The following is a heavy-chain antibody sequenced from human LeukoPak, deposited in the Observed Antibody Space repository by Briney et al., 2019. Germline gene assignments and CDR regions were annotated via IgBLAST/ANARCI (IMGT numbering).Heavy chain of an antibody. Sequence: SQTLSLTCTVSGGSISSGSYYWNWIRQPAGKGLEWIGRIYTTGSTSYNPSLKSRVTISVDTSKNQFSLKVSSVTAADTALYYCARDGRVYYFDYWGQGTLVTVSS. J-gene: IGHJ4*02. CDR3: ARDGRVYYFDY. CDR1: GGSISSGSYY. V-gene: IGHV4-61*02. CDR2: IYTTGST. D-gene: IGHD5/OR15-5a*01.